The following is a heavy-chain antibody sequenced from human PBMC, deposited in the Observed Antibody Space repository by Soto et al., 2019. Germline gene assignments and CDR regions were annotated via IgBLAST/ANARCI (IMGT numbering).Heavy chain of an antibody. Sequence: GGSLRLSCTASGFIFTGYNMNWVRQAPGKGLEWVSSISSGSSYIYYADSVKGRFTISRDNAKNSLYLQMNTLRAEDTALYYCARRRAAAGTLTFDYWGQGTRVTVSS. CDR2: ISSGSSYI. V-gene: IGHV3-21*01. D-gene: IGHD6-13*01. J-gene: IGHJ4*02. CDR1: GFIFTGYN. CDR3: ARRRAAAGTLTFDY.